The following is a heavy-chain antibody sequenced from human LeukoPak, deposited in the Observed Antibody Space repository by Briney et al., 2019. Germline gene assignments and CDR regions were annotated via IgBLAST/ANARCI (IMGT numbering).Heavy chain of an antibody. CDR1: GFTFSNAW. V-gene: IGHV3-15*01. Sequence: GGSLRLSCAASGFTFSNAWMSWVRQAPGKGLEWVGRIKSKTDGGTTDYAAPVNGSFTISRDDSKNTLYLQMNSLKTEDTAVYYCTTHLLTVAGDVDYWGQGTLVTVSS. CDR3: TTHLLTVAGDVDY. CDR2: IKSKTDGGTT. J-gene: IGHJ4*02. D-gene: IGHD6-19*01.